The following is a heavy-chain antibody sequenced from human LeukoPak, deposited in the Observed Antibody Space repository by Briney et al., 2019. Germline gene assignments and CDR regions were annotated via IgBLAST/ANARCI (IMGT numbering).Heavy chain of an antibody. J-gene: IGHJ4*02. CDR3: ARVTQYYDFWSALY. CDR2: ISYDGSNK. D-gene: IGHD3-3*01. V-gene: IGHV3-30-3*01. Sequence: PGRSLRLSCAASGFTFSSYAMHWVRQAPGKGLEWVAVISYDGSNKYYADSVKGRFTISRDNSKNTLYLQMNSLRAEDTAVYYCARVTQYYDFWSALYWGQGTLVTVSS. CDR1: GFTFSSYA.